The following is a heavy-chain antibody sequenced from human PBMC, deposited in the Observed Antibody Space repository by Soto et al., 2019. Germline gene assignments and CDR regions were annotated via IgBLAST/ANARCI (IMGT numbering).Heavy chain of an antibody. CDR3: TGGYCSGGSCNYYYYGMDV. Sequence: GGSLRLSCAASGFTFSGSAMHWVHQASGKGLEWVGRIRSKANSYATAYAASVKGRFTISRDDSKNTAYLQMNSLKTEDTAVYYCTGGYCSGGSCNYYYYGMDVWGQGTPVTVSS. J-gene: IGHJ6*02. D-gene: IGHD2-15*01. CDR1: GFTFSGSA. CDR2: IRSKANSYAT. V-gene: IGHV3-73*01.